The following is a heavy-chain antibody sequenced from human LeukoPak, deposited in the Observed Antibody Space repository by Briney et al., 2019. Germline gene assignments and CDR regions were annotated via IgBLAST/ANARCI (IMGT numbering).Heavy chain of an antibody. V-gene: IGHV1-18*01. J-gene: IGHJ5*02. Sequence: ASVKVSCKASGYTFTSYGISWVRQAPGQGLEWMGWISAYNGNTNYAQKLQGRVTMTTDTSTSTAYMELRSLRSDDTAVYYCARVGFWDFWSGYYLNWFDPWGQGTLVTVSS. CDR2: ISAYNGNT. D-gene: IGHD3-3*01. CDR3: ARVGFWDFWSGYYLNWFDP. CDR1: GYTFTSYG.